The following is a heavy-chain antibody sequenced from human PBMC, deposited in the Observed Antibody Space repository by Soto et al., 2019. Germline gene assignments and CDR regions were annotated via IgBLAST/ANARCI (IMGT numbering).Heavy chain of an antibody. Sequence: SETLSLTCTVSGGSISSYYWSWIRQPAGKGLEWIGRIYTSGSTNYNPSLKSRVTMSVDTSKNQFSLKLSFVTAADTAVYYCAREKYDYYDSSGYYFDYWGQGTLVTVSS. V-gene: IGHV4-4*07. D-gene: IGHD3-22*01. CDR3: AREKYDYYDSSGYYFDY. CDR2: IYTSGST. J-gene: IGHJ4*02. CDR1: GGSISSYY.